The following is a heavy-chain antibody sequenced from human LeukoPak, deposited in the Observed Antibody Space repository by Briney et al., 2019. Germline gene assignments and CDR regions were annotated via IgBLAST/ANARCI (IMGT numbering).Heavy chain of an antibody. V-gene: IGHV3-64D*09. CDR3: VKDSADNWFDP. J-gene: IGHJ5*02. CDR1: GFTFSSYA. Sequence: GGSLRLSCSASGFTFSSYAMHWVRQAPGKGLEYVSAISSNGGSTYYADSVKGRFTISRDNSKNTLYLKMSSLRAEDTAVYYFVKDSADNWFDPWGQGTLVTVSS. CDR2: ISSNGGST.